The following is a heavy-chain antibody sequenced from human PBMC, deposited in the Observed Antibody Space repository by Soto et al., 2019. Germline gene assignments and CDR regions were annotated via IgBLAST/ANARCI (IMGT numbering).Heavy chain of an antibody. V-gene: IGHV4-39*01. CDR1: ACSFSSSSYY. CDR2: IYYSGRT. D-gene: IGHD3-16*01. CDR3: ARHWDAYATDFDY. J-gene: IGHJ4*02. Sequence: SETLSLTCTVSACSFSSSSYYWGWIRQPPGKGLEWIVSIYYSGRTYYNPSLMGRVTISVDTSKNQFSLTLSSVTAADTAVYYCARHWDAYATDFDYWGQETLVTVSS.